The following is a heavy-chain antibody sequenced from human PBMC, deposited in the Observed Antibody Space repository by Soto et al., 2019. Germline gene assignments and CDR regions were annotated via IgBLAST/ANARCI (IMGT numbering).Heavy chain of an antibody. V-gene: IGHV1-46*01. CDR1: GYTFTSYY. CDR3: ARDLNRKYYYGSGSYYNPISGMDV. J-gene: IGHJ6*02. D-gene: IGHD3-10*01. CDR2: INPSGGST. Sequence: ASVKVSCKASGYTFTSYYMHWVRQAPGQGLEWMGIINPSGGSTSYAQKFQGRVTMTRDTSTSTVYMELSSLRSEDTAVYYCARDLNRKYYYGSGSYYNPISGMDVWGQGTTVTVSS.